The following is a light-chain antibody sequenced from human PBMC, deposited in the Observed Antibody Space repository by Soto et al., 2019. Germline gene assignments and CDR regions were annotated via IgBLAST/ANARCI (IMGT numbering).Light chain of an antibody. CDR3: SAWDDSLSGVV. V-gene: IGLV1-47*02. CDR1: SSNIGTNF. Sequence: QSVLTQPPSASATPGQRVSISCSGSSSNIGTNFVSWYQQLPGTAPKLLIYSNDQRPSGVPDRFSGSKSGTSASLAISGLRSEDEADYYFSAWDDSLSGVVFGGGTKLTVL. CDR2: SND. J-gene: IGLJ2*01.